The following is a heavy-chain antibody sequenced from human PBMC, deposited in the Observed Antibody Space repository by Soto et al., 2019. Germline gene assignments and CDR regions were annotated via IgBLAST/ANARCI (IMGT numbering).Heavy chain of an antibody. Sequence: EVQLVESGGGLVQPGRSLRLSCAASGFTFDDYAMHWVRQAPGTGLEWVSGISWNRGSIGYADSVKGRFTISSDNAKNSLYPQMNRQRTEDTALYYWSKEGRPVLDTLTGSYIHSAFYIWGQSTKDVVAS. CDR2: ISWNRGSI. CDR3: SKEGRPVLDTLTGSYIHSAFYI. CDR1: GFTFDDYA. D-gene: IGHD3-9*01. J-gene: IGHJ3*02. V-gene: IGHV3-9*01.